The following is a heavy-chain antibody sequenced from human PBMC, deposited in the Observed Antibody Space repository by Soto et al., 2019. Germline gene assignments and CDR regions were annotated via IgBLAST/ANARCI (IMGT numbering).Heavy chain of an antibody. D-gene: IGHD3-10*01. V-gene: IGHV1-69*01. CDR2: IIPIFGTA. J-gene: IGHJ4*02. Sequence: QVQLVQSGAEVKKPGSSVKVSCKASGGTFSSYAISWVRQAPGQGLEWMGGIIPIFGTANYAQKFQGRVTITADESTSTAYMELSSLRSEDTAVYYGARVPDYGSGRWDLWGAFDYWGQGTLVTVSS. CDR1: GGTFSSYA. CDR3: ARVPDYGSGRWDLWGAFDY.